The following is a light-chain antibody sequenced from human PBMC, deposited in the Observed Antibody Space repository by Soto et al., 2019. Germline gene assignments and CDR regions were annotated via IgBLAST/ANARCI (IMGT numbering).Light chain of an antibody. V-gene: IGKV1-27*01. CDR2: DAS. Sequence: AIGDRVTITCRATQGISKYLAWYQQKPGKVPKLLISDASTLQSGVPSRFSGSGSGTDFTLTISSLQPEDVATYYCQKYNTVPWTFAQGTKVEIK. CDR1: QGISKY. CDR3: QKYNTVPWT. J-gene: IGKJ1*01.